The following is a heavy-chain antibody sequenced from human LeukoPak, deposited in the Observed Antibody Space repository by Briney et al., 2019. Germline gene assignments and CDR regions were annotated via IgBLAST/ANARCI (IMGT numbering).Heavy chain of an antibody. CDR1: GGTLSSYS. Sequence: SVKVSCKASGGTLSSYSISWMRQAPGQGLELMGRIIPIVGLTNYAPRFQGRVTITADKDTTTAYMELSGLRSEDTAVYYCARPRSTESGSYNWFDPWGQGTLVTVSS. V-gene: IGHV1-69*02. D-gene: IGHD1-26*01. CDR2: IIPIVGLT. J-gene: IGHJ5*02. CDR3: ARPRSTESGSYNWFDP.